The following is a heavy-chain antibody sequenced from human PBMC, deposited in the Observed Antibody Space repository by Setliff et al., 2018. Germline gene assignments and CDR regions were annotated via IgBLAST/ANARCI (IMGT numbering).Heavy chain of an antibody. J-gene: IGHJ3*01. V-gene: IGHV3-7*01. CDR1: GFTFSSYW. Sequence: GESLKISCAASGFTFSSYWMTWVRQAPGKGLEWVANIQEDGGQENYVDSVKGRFTISRDNTENSVFLQMNSLRVEDTAVYYCARDESPQDSLDSKTYYYDALDVWGQGTMVTVSS. D-gene: IGHD3-22*01. CDR3: ARDESPQDSLDSKTYYYDALDV. CDR2: IQEDGGQE.